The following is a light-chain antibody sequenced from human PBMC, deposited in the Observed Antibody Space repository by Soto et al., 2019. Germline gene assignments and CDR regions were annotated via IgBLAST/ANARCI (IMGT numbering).Light chain of an antibody. CDR3: CSYAGNSLWV. V-gene: IGLV2-11*01. Sequence: QSVLTQPRSVSGSPGQSVTISCTGTSSDVGGYNYVSWYQQHPGKAPKLVIYDVSKWPSGVPDRFSGSKSGNTASLTISGLQAEDEADYYCCSYAGNSLWVFGGGTQLIVL. J-gene: IGLJ3*02. CDR2: DVS. CDR1: SSDVGGYNY.